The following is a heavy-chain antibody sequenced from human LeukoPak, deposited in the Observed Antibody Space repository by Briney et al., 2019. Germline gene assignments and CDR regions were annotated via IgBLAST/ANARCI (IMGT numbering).Heavy chain of an antibody. D-gene: IGHD3-3*01. J-gene: IGHJ3*02. CDR1: GFTFSSYS. V-gene: IGHV3-48*01. CDR3: ARAPGSSDYYDFWSGPVHAAFDI. Sequence: GGSLRLSCAASGFTFSSYSMNWVRQAPGKWLEWVSYISSSSSTIYYADSVKGRFTISRDNAKNSLYLQMNSLRAEDTAVYYCARAPGSSDYYDFWSGPVHAAFDIWSQGTMVTVSS. CDR2: ISSSSSTI.